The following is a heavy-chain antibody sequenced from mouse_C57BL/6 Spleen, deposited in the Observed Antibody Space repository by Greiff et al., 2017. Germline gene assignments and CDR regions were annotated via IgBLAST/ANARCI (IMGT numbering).Heavy chain of an antibody. Sequence: EVQLQQSGPELVKPGASVKISCKASGYTFTDYYMNWVKQSHGKSLEWIGDINPNNGGTSYNQKFKGKATLTVDKSSSTAYMELRSLTSEDSAVYYCVKGGYGNWGQGTLVTVSA. CDR2: INPNNGGT. D-gene: IGHD2-1*01. J-gene: IGHJ3*01. CDR1: GYTFTDYY. CDR3: VKGGYGN. V-gene: IGHV1-26*01.